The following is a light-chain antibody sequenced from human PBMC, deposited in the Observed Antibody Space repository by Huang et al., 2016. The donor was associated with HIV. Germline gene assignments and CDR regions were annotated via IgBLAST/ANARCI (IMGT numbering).Light chain of an antibody. Sequence: EIVMTQSPATLPVSPGERVTLSCRASQSVSSNLAWYQQKPGQAPRLLMYCASTRAAGVPARFSGSGSGTEFTLTISSLQSEDFALYFCQQYYDWPRTFGQGTKVEIK. CDR3: QQYYDWPRT. V-gene: IGKV3-15*01. CDR1: QSVSSN. CDR2: CAS. J-gene: IGKJ1*01.